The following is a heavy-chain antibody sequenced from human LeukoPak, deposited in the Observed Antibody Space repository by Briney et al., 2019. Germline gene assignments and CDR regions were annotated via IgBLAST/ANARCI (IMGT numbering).Heavy chain of an antibody. CDR1: GFTFSSYW. CDR3: ARGGGLDV. J-gene: IGHJ6*02. Sequence: GGSLRLSCAASGFTFSSYWMSWVRQAPGKGLEWVANIKKDESEKNYVDSVKGRFTISRDNAKNSLYLQMNSLRVEDTAVYYCARGGGLDVWGQGATVTVSS. V-gene: IGHV3-7*04. CDR2: IKKDESEK.